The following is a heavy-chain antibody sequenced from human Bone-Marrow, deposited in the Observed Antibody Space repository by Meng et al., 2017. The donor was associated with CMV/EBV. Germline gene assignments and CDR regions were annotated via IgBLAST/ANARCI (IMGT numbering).Heavy chain of an antibody. V-gene: IGHV4-59*12. D-gene: IGHD2-2*01. CDR3: ARADQVVPGRYSGMDV. Sequence: GALRLSCTVSGGSISSYYWSWIRQPPGKGLEWIGYIYYSGSTNYNPSLKSRVTISVDTSKNQFSLKLSSVTAADTAVYYCARADQVVPGRYSGMDVWGQGTTVTVSS. J-gene: IGHJ6*02. CDR2: IYYSGST. CDR1: GGSISSYY.